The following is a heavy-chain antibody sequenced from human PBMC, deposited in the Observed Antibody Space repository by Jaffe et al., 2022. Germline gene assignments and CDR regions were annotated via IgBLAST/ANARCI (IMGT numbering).Heavy chain of an antibody. Sequence: QVRLQESGPGLVKPSGTLSLTCTVSGDSISNGYWWSWVRQSPGKGLEWIGEIYNSGTTNYNPSLESRVTISVDKSKKQVSLKVTSLTAADTAVYFCARAPGLSSHDFFDMWGQGTMVAVSS. J-gene: IGHJ3*02. D-gene: IGHD3-16*01. CDR3: ARAPGLSSHDFFDM. V-gene: IGHV4-4*02. CDR1: GDSISNGYW. CDR2: IYNSGTT.